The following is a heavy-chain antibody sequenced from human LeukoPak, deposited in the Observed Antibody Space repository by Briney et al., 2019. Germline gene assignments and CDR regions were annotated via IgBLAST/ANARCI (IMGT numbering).Heavy chain of an antibody. CDR3: ARVVVGQTDYNYYYGMDV. D-gene: IGHD2-21*01. Sequence: GRSLRLSCAASGFSLGTYAMHWVRQAPGKGLEWVALISYDGSRDHYADSVKGRSTISRDNSKNTVHLQMNSPRGEDTAIYYCARVVVGQTDYNYYYGMDVWGQGTTVTVSS. V-gene: IGHV3-30*04. J-gene: IGHJ6*02. CDR1: GFSLGTYA. CDR2: ISYDGSRD.